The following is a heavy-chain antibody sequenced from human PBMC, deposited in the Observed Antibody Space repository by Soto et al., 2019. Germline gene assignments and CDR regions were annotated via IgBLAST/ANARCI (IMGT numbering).Heavy chain of an antibody. D-gene: IGHD3-10*01. CDR2: MYYSGST. Sequence: QVQLQESGPGLVKPSQTLSLTCTVSGGSISSGGYYWSWIRQHPGKGLEWIGYMYYSGSTHYNPSRQSRVTLSVEPSKTQSSLKLRSVTAADTAVYYCARVKVRGVLVGYWGQGTLVTVSS. V-gene: IGHV4-31*03. CDR3: ARVKVRGVLVGY. CDR1: GGSISSGGYY. J-gene: IGHJ4*02.